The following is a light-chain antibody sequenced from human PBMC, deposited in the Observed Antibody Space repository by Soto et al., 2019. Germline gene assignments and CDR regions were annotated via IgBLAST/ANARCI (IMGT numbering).Light chain of an antibody. V-gene: IGLV2-14*02. CDR1: ISDVGTYNL. Sequence: QSVLTQPASVSGSPGQSITISCTGTISDVGTYNLVSWFQQHPGKAPKLMIYEVNKRPSGVPDRFSGSKSGNTASLTVSGLQAEDEADYYCSSYAGSSNVFGTGTKVTVL. J-gene: IGLJ1*01. CDR3: SSYAGSSNV. CDR2: EVN.